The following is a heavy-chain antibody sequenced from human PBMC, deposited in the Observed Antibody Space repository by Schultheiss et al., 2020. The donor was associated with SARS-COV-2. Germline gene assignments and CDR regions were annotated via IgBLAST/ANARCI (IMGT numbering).Heavy chain of an antibody. CDR3: AVAHYDFWSGYLAP. D-gene: IGHD3-3*01. Sequence: SETLSLTCTVSGGSISSYYWSWIRQPPGKGLEWIGYIYYSGSTNYNPSLKSRVTISVDTSKNQFSLKLSSVTAADTAVYYCAVAHYDFWSGYLAPWGQGTLVTVSS. V-gene: IGHV4-59*08. J-gene: IGHJ5*02. CDR2: IYYSGST. CDR1: GGSISSYY.